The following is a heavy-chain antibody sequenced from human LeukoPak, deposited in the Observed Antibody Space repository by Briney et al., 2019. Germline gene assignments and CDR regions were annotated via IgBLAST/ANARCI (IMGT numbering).Heavy chain of an antibody. Sequence: GGSLRLSCAASGFTVSSNYMSWVRQAPGKGLEWVSVIYSGGSTYYADSVKGRFTISRDNSKNTLYLQMNSLRAEDTAVYYCARGGHYYDSSGYYYGGTFDYWGQGTLVTVSS. D-gene: IGHD3-22*01. CDR2: IYSGGST. V-gene: IGHV3-66*01. CDR1: GFTVSSNY. CDR3: ARGGHYYDSSGYYYGGTFDY. J-gene: IGHJ4*02.